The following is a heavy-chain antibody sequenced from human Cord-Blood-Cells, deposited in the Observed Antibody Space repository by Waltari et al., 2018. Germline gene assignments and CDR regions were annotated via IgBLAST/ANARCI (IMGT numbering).Heavy chain of an antibody. D-gene: IGHD2-2*01. CDR3: TTEGGGYCSSTSCYDAFDI. CDR1: GFTFSTAC. Sequence: EVQLVESGGGLVKPGGSLSLSCAASGFTFSTACMSWVRPALGQGLEGVGRIKSKTDGGTTDYAAPVKGRLTISRDDSKNTLYLQMNSLKTEDTAVYYCTTEGGGYCSSTSCYDAFDIWGQGTMVTVSS. CDR2: IKSKTDGGTT. J-gene: IGHJ3*02. V-gene: IGHV3-15*01.